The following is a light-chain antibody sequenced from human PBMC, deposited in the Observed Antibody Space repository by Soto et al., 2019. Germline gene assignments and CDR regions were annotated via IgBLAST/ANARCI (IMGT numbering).Light chain of an antibody. J-gene: IGLJ1*01. Sequence: QSVLAQPPSASGSPGQSVTISCTGTSSDVGSYNYVSWYQQHPGKAPKLMIYEVSKRPSGVPDRFSGSKSGNTASLTVSGLQAEDEADYYCSSFAGNKDYVFGTGNKVTVL. CDR1: SSDVGSYNY. CDR3: SSFAGNKDYV. V-gene: IGLV2-8*01. CDR2: EVS.